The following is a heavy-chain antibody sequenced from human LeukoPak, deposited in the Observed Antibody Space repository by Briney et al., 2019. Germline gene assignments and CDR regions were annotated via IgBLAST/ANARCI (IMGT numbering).Heavy chain of an antibody. Sequence: GGSLRLSCAASGFSLSNYGMHWVRQAPGKGLEWVSSIRSSTTYVYYADSVKGRFTISRDNAKNSLYLQMNSLRAEDTAVYYCARDSLTMIVGRQKRGLDYWGQGTLVTVSS. J-gene: IGHJ4*02. V-gene: IGHV3-21*01. CDR3: ARDSLTMIVGRQKRGLDY. CDR1: GFSLSNYG. CDR2: IRSSTTYV. D-gene: IGHD3-22*01.